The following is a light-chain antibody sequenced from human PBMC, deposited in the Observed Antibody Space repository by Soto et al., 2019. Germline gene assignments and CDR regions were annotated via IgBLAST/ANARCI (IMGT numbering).Light chain of an antibody. J-gene: IGLJ3*02. CDR1: SSDVGAYNY. CDR2: DVS. Sequence: QSALTQPASVSGSPGQSITISCTGTSSDVGAYNYVSWYQQHQGKAPTLMIYDVSNRPSGVSNRFSGSKSGNTASLTISGLQAEDEADYYCSSYTTSTTWVFGGGTKLTVL. CDR3: SSYTTSTTWV. V-gene: IGLV2-14*01.